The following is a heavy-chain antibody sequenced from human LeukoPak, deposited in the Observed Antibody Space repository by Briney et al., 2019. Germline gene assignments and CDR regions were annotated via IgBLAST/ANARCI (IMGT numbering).Heavy chain of an antibody. Sequence: GASVKVSCKASGYTFTSYDINWVRQATGQGLEWMGWTNPNSGDTGYAQKFQGRVTMTRNTSISTAYMELSSLRSEDTAVYYCARGPTVDHFDYWGQGTLVTVSS. V-gene: IGHV1-8*01. D-gene: IGHD2-15*01. CDR3: ARGPTVDHFDY. CDR2: TNPNSGDT. CDR1: GYTFTSYD. J-gene: IGHJ4*02.